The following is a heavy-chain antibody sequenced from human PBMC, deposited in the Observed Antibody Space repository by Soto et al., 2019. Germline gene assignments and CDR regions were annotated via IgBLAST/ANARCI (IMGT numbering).Heavy chain of an antibody. CDR2: VSAYNGYT. CDR1: GFTFTNYG. CDR3: ARSAPRTIWHMDV. Sequence: QVQLVQSGAEVKKPGASVKVSCKASGFTFTNYGITWLRQAPGQGLEWMGWVSAYNGYTNYAQNLQGRVTMTTVTSTSTAYMDLRSLSSDDTAVYYCARSAPRTIWHMDVWGEGTTVTVSS. D-gene: IGHD3-16*01. J-gene: IGHJ6*03. V-gene: IGHV1-18*01.